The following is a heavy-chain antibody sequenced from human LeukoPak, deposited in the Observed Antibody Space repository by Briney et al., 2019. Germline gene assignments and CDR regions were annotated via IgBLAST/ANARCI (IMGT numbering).Heavy chain of an antibody. CDR3: VAAAAGFDY. D-gene: IGHD6-13*01. J-gene: IGHJ4*02. CDR2: INHSGST. CDR1: GGSFSGYY. Sequence: PSETLSLTCAVYGGSFSGYYWSWIRQAPGKGLEWIGEINHSGSTNYNPSLKSRVTISVDTSKNQFSLKLSSVTAADTAVYYCVAAAAGFDYWGQGTLVTVSS. V-gene: IGHV4-34*01.